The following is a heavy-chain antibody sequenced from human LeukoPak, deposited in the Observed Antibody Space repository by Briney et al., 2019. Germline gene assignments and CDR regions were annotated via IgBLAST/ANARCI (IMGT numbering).Heavy chain of an antibody. CDR2: MYYSGST. CDR1: GGSISSYY. J-gene: IGHJ4*02. Sequence: SETLSLTCTVSGGSISSYYWSWIRQPPGKGLEWIGYMYYSGSTNHNPSLRSRVTISVDTSKNQFSLKLSSVTAADTAVYYCARNLGSGWYYDYWGQGILVTVSS. D-gene: IGHD6-19*01. V-gene: IGHV4-59*08. CDR3: ARNLGSGWYYDY.